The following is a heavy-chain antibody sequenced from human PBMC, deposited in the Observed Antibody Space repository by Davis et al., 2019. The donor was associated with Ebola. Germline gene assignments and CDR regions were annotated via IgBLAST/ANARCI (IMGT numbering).Heavy chain of an antibody. CDR3: ASFGYTSSATEL. Sequence: PSETLSLTCDIYGGSLSAYYWTWIRQSPGKGLEWIGETNHRGRTNYKSSLQSRVTISADTSNNRVSLRLTSVTAVDTAVYFCASFGYTSSATELWGQGTLVSVSS. CDR1: GGSLSAYY. CDR2: TNHRGRT. D-gene: IGHD5-12*01. J-gene: IGHJ4*02. V-gene: IGHV4-34*01.